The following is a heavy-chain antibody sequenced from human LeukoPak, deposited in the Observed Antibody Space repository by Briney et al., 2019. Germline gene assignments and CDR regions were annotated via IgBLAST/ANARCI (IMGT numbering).Heavy chain of an antibody. CDR1: GYNFIAYG. CDR3: ARGYSRNADKVLDY. CDR2: MNPNSGNT. V-gene: IGHV1-8*03. J-gene: IGHJ4*02. Sequence: ASVKVSCKISGYNFIAYGIAWVRQAPGQGLEWMGWMNPNSGNTGYAQKFQGRVTITRNTSISTAYMELSSLRSEDTAVYYCARGYSRNADKVLDYWGQGTLVTVSS. D-gene: IGHD6-13*01.